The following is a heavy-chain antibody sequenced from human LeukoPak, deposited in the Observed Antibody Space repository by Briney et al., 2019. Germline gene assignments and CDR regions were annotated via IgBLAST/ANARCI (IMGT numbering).Heavy chain of an antibody. CDR2: IYYSGST. Sequence: SETLSLTCTVSGGSISSSSYYWGWIRQPPGKGLEWIGSIYYSGSTYYNPSLKSRVTISVDTSKNQFSLKLSSVTAADTAVYYCARVTWFGEKPKRRFDYWGQGTLVTVSS. D-gene: IGHD3-10*01. CDR3: ARVTWFGEKPKRRFDY. CDR1: GGSISSSSYY. V-gene: IGHV4-39*07. J-gene: IGHJ4*01.